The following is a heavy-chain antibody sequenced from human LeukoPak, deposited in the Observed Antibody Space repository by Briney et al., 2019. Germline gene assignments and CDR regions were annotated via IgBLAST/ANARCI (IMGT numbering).Heavy chain of an antibody. CDR2: INPNSGGT. V-gene: IGHV1-2*02. J-gene: IGHJ4*02. CDR3: ARRIAAAGRVDY. CDR1: GYTFTGYY. D-gene: IGHD6-13*01. Sequence: ASVKVSCKASGYTFTGYYMHWVRQAPGQGLEWMGWINPNSGGTNYAQKFQGRVTMTRDTSISTAYMELSRLRSDDTAVYYCARRIAAAGRVDYWGQGTLVTVSS.